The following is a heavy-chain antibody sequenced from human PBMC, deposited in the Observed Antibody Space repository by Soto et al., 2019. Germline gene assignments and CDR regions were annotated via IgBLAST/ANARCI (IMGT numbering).Heavy chain of an antibody. V-gene: IGHV5-51*01. D-gene: IGHD5-18*01. CDR3: ARHEQLYYYYYGMDV. CDR2: INPGDSDI. Sequence: GESLKISCXASGYSFTTYWIAWVRQMPGKGLEWMGIINPGDSDIRYSPSFQGQVTISADNSISTAYLQWSSLKASDTAMYYCARHEQLYYYYYGMDVWGQGTAVTVS. CDR1: GYSFTTYW. J-gene: IGHJ6*02.